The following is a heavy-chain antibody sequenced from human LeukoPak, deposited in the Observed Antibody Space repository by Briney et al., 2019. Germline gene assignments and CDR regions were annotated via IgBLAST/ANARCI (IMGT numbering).Heavy chain of an antibody. J-gene: IGHJ4*02. CDR1: GYTFTSYA. D-gene: IGHD6-19*01. V-gene: IGHV7-4-1*02. Sequence: ASVKVSCKASGYTFTSYAMNWVRQAPGQGLEWMGWINTNTGNPTYAQGFTGRFVFSLDTSVSTAYLQISSLKAEDTAAYYCARSPYSSGWYEGYFDYWGQGTLVTVSS. CDR3: ARSPYSSGWYEGYFDY. CDR2: INTNTGNP.